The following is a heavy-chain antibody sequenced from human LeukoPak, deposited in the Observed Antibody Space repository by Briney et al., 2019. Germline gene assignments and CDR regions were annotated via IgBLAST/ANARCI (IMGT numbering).Heavy chain of an antibody. V-gene: IGHV3-7*01. CDR2: IRQDGREK. J-gene: IGHJ5*01. CDR3: AREGVGGFDS. D-gene: IGHD3-10*01. CDR1: GFTFTSYW. Sequence: GGSPRLSCAASGFTFTSYWLSWVRQAPGKGLEWVANIRQDGREKSYADSVKGRFTISRDNAKTSVYLQMNSLRVEDTAVYYCAREGVGGFDSWGQGTLVTVSS.